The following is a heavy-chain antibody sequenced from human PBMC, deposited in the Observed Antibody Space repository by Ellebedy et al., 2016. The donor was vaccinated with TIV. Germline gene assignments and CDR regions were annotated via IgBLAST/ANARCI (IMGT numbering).Heavy chain of an antibody. D-gene: IGHD6-19*01. Sequence: GESLKISCAASGFTFSGSAMHWVRQASGTGLEWVGRIRSKANSYATAYAASVKGRFTISRDDSKNTAYLQMNSLKTEDTAVYYCTRHGVTAVARHGMDVWGQGTTVTVSS. CDR2: IRSKANSYAT. J-gene: IGHJ6*02. V-gene: IGHV3-73*01. CDR3: TRHGVTAVARHGMDV. CDR1: GFTFSGSA.